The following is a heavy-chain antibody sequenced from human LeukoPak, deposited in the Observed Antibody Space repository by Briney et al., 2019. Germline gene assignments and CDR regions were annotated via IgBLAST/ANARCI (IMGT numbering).Heavy chain of an antibody. CDR2: INPSGGST. CDR3: ARDRRIMITFGTYYFDY. V-gene: IGHV1-46*01. CDR1: GYTFTSYY. J-gene: IGHJ4*02. Sequence: ASVKVSCKASGYTFTSYYMHWVRQAPGQGLEWMGIINPSGGSTSYAQKFQGRVTMTRDTSTSTVYMELSSLRSEDTAVYYCARDRRIMITFGTYYFDYWGQGTLVTVSS. D-gene: IGHD3-16*01.